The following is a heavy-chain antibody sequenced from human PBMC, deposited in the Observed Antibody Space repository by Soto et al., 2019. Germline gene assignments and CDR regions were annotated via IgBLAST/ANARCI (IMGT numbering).Heavy chain of an antibody. D-gene: IGHD3-10*01. J-gene: IGHJ6*02. CDR2: IIPIFGTA. Sequence: QVQLVQSGAEVKKPGSSVKVSCKASGGTFSSYAISWVRQAPGQGLEWMGGIIPIFGTANYAQKFQGRVTITADKSTSTAYMELSSLRSEDTAVYYCARVRYYYGSGSYLERPYSYGMDVWGQGTTVTVSS. CDR3: ARVRYYYGSGSYLERPYSYGMDV. V-gene: IGHV1-69*06. CDR1: GGTFSSYA.